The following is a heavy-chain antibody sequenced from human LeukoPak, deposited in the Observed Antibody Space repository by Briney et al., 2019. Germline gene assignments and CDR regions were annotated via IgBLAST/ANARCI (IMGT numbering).Heavy chain of an antibody. CDR2: ISGYNGNT. J-gene: IGHJ6*02. Sequence: GASVKVSSKASGYTFTSNGISWVRQAPGQGLEWMGWISGYNGNTNYAQKLQGRVTMTTDTSTSTAYMELRSLRSDDTAVYFCARESSTTVTTTGAIYYGMDVWGQGTTVTVSS. CDR1: GYTFTSNG. CDR3: ARESSTTVTTTGAIYYGMDV. V-gene: IGHV1-18*01. D-gene: IGHD4-17*01.